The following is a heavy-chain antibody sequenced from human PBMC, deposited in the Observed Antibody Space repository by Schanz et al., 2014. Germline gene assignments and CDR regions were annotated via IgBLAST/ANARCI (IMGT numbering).Heavy chain of an antibody. CDR1: TSLFSRSV. Sequence: VDLVESGGGVVQPGRSLTLSCAVSTSLFSRSVIHWVRQAPGKGLEWVSAINGNGGITYYADPVKGRFTISRDNSKNTLYLQMKSLRVEDTAVYYCVKDPDKYNWNDVEGMDVWGPGTTVTVSS. CDR3: VKDPDKYNWNDVEGMDV. D-gene: IGHD1-1*01. CDR2: INGNGGIT. J-gene: IGHJ6*01. V-gene: IGHV3-23*04.